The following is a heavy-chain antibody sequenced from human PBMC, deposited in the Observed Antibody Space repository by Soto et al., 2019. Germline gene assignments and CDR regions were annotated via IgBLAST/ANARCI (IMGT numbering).Heavy chain of an antibody. D-gene: IGHD2-2*01. J-gene: IGHJ6*03. CDR3: STGYCSSPSCYADYYYMDV. CDR2: IKSKTDGGTT. V-gene: IGHV3-15*01. Sequence: GGSLILSCAASGFTFSNAWMSWVRQAPGKGLKWVGRIKSKTDGGTTDYAAPVKGRFTISRDDSKNTLYLQMNSLKSEDTAVYYCSTGYCSSPSCYADYYYMDVWGKGTTVTVSS. CDR1: GFTFSNAW.